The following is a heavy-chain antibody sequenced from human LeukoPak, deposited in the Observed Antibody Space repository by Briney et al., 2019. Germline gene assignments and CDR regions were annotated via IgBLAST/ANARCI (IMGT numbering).Heavy chain of an antibody. J-gene: IGHJ4*02. CDR1: GYTFTGYY. V-gene: IGHV1-46*01. CDR2: INPSGGST. D-gene: IGHD1-26*01. Sequence: ASVKVSCKASGYTFTGYYMHWVRQAPGQGLEWMGIINPSGGSTSYAQKFQGRVTMTRDTSTSTVYMELSSLRSEDTAVYYCARDRLRAVGATVRFDYWGQGTLVTVSS. CDR3: ARDRLRAVGATVRFDY.